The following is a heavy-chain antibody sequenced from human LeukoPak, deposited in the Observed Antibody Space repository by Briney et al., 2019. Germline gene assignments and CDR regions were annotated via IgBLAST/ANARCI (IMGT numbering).Heavy chain of an antibody. Sequence: SETLSLTCSVSGGSISSGPYFWSWIRQSPGQGLEWIGYIWPSGSTNYNPSLSGRVAISVDTSKNQFSLKLSSVTAADTAVYYCASSRDIVVVPAAIGGWFDPWGQGTLVTVSS. CDR1: GGSISSGPYF. J-gene: IGHJ5*02. V-gene: IGHV4-30-2*06. CDR3: ASSRDIVVVPAAIGGWFDP. CDR2: IWPSGST. D-gene: IGHD2-2*02.